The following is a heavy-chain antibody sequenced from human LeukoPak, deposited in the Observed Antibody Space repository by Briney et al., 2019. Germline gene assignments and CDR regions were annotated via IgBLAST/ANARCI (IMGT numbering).Heavy chain of an antibody. CDR1: GFSFSSYG. V-gene: IGHV3-30*02. J-gene: IGHJ4*02. Sequence: PGGSLRLSCAASGFSFSSYGMNWVRQAPGKGLEWVALIQYDGSNKYYADSVKGRFTISRDNSKKTLYLQMNSLRGEDTAVYYCAKSSGGGWYVQYFDYWGQGALVTVSS. CDR2: IQYDGSNK. D-gene: IGHD6-19*01. CDR3: AKSSGGGWYVQYFDY.